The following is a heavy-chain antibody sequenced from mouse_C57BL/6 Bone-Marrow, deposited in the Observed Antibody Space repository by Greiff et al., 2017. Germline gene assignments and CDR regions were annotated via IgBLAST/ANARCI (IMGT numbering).Heavy chain of an antibody. CDR1: GYTFTDYY. J-gene: IGHJ1*03. V-gene: IGHV1-26*01. D-gene: IGHD1-1*01. CDR2: INPNNGGT. CDR3: ARHGSSHWYFDV. Sequence: VQLKQSGPELVKPGASVKISCKASGYTFTDYYMNWVKQSHGKSLEWIGDINPNNGGTSYNQKFKGKATLTVDKSSSTAYMELRSLTSEDSAVYYGARHGSSHWYFDVWGTGTTVTVSS.